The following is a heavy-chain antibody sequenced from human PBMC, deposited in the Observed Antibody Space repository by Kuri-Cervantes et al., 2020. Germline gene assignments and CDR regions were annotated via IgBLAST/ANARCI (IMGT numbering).Heavy chain of an antibody. CDR1: GYSISSGYF. CDR2: IYHSGST. V-gene: IGHV4-38-2*01. D-gene: IGHD3-22*01. J-gene: IGHJ1*01. CDR3: VRHYYDSSGYIQH. Sequence: GSLRLSCAVFGYSISSGYFWGWIRQPPGKGLEWIGSIYHSGSTYYNPSLKSRVTISVDTSKNQFSLKLSSVTAADTAVYYCVRHYYDSSGYIQHWGQGTLVTVSS.